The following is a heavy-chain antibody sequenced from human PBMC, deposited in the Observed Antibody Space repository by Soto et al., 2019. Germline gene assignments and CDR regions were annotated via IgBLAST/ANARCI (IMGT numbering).Heavy chain of an antibody. CDR3: ARVPDY. CDR2: MYHSGST. V-gene: IGHV4-30-2*01. CDR1: GGTISRGGYS. D-gene: IGHD2-2*01. J-gene: IGHJ4*02. Sequence: QLQLQESGSGLVKASQTRSLTCAVTGGTISRGGYSWSWIRQPPGKGLEWIGYMYHSGSTYYNPSLKSRVTISIDRSKNQFSLKLSSVTAADTAVYYCARVPDYWGQGILVTVSS.